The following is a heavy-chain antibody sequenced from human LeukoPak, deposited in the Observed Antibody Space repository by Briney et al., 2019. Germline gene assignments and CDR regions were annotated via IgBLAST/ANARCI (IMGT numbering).Heavy chain of an antibody. CDR3: ARGIRSIFGVVTGHY. CDR2: MNPNSGNT. CDR1: GYTFTSYD. Sequence: ASVKVSCKASGYTFTSYDINWVRQATGQGLEWMGWMNPNSGNTGYAQKFQGRVTMTRNTSISTAYMELSSLRSEDTAVYYCARGIRSIFGVVTGHYWGQGTLATVSS. V-gene: IGHV1-8*01. D-gene: IGHD3-3*01. J-gene: IGHJ4*02.